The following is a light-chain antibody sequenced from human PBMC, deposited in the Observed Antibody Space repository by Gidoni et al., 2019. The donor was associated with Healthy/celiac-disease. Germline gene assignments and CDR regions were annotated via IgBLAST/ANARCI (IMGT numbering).Light chain of an antibody. CDR2: EVS. J-gene: IGLJ3*02. CDR3: SSYTSSSTWV. V-gene: IGLV2-14*01. Sequence: IPLACTGPSSDVGGYNYVSWYQQHPGKAPKLMIYEVSNRPSGVPDRFSGSKSGNTASLTISGLQAEDEADYYCSSYTSSSTWVFGGGTKLTVL. CDR1: SSDVGGYNY.